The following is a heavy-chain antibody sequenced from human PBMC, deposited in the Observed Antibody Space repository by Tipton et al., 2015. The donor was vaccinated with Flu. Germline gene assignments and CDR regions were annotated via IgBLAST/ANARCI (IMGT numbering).Heavy chain of an antibody. CDR2: ISYDGDTE. CDR3: AKGGGGNCSGGRCSNYYYYGMDV. J-gene: IGHJ6*02. Sequence: RSLRLSCAASQFTFSNYAMHWARQAPGKGLEWLAVISYDGDTEFYADSVKGRFIISRDNSKNILSLQMNNLRPEETAVYYCAKGGGGNCSGGRCSNYYYYGMDVWGQGTTVTVSS. CDR1: QFTFSNYA. D-gene: IGHD2-15*01. V-gene: IGHV3-30*17.